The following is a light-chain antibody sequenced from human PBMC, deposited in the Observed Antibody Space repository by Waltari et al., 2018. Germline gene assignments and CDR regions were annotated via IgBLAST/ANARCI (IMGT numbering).Light chain of an antibody. V-gene: IGLV1-40*01. CDR1: SSQFRAGYD. Sequence: QSVLTQPTSMSGAPGQKVTIPCTGGSSQFRAGYDVHWYQQFPGAAPKLLIFGNTNRASGVPGRFSGSKSGTSASLGIAGLQSEDEAVYYCPSFDSSLSASVFGGGTKLTVL. CDR2: GNT. J-gene: IGLJ3*02. CDR3: PSFDSSLSASV.